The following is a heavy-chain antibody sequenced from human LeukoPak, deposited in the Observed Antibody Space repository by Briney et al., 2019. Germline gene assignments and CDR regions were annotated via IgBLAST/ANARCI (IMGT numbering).Heavy chain of an antibody. J-gene: IGHJ4*02. CDR3: ARQRRLAAAGTPDLDFDY. Sequence: GESLKISCKGSGYSFTSYWIGWVRQMPGKGLEWMGIIYPGDSDTRHSPSFQGQVTISADKSISTAYLQWSSLKASDIAMYYCARQRRLAAAGTPDLDFDYWGQGTLVTVSS. V-gene: IGHV5-51*01. CDR1: GYSFTSYW. CDR2: IYPGDSDT. D-gene: IGHD6-13*01.